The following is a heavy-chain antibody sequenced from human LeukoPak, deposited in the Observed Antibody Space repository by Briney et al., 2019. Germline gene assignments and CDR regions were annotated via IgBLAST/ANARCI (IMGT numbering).Heavy chain of an antibody. CDR2: IKSKTDGGTT. V-gene: IGHV3-15*01. D-gene: IGHD3-10*01. J-gene: IGHJ6*02. Sequence: GGSLRLSCAASGFTFSNAWMSWVRQAPGKGLEWVGRIKSKTDGGTTDYAAPVKGRFTISRDDSKNTLYLQMSSLKTEDTAVYYCTTDLLWFGEYGYYYGMDVWGQGTTVTVSS. CDR3: TTDLLWFGEYGYYYGMDV. CDR1: GFTFSNAW.